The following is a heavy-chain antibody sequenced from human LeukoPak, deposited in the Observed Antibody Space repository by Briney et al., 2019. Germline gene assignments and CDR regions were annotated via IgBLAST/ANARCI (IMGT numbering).Heavy chain of an antibody. Sequence: GGSLRLSCAASGFTLSSYGMHWVRQAPGKGLEWVAFIRYDGSNKYYADSVKGRFTISRDNSKNTLYLQMNSLRAEDTAVYYCAKDSYGDYEVGWFDPWGQGTLVTVSS. CDR1: GFTLSSYG. D-gene: IGHD4-17*01. CDR2: IRYDGSNK. J-gene: IGHJ5*02. CDR3: AKDSYGDYEVGWFDP. V-gene: IGHV3-30*02.